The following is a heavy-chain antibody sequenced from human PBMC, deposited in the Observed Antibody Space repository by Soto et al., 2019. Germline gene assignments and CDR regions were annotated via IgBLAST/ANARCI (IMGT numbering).Heavy chain of an antibody. J-gene: IGHJ4*02. CDR2: ISYDGSNK. CDR3: AKGDMITQDY. D-gene: IGHD3-16*01. CDR1: GFTFSSYG. Sequence: GGSLRLSCAASGFTFSSYGMHWVRQAPGKGLEWVAVISYDGSNKYYADSVKGRFTISRDNSKNTLYLQMNSLRAEDTAVYYCAKGDMITQDYWGQGTLVTVSS. V-gene: IGHV3-30*18.